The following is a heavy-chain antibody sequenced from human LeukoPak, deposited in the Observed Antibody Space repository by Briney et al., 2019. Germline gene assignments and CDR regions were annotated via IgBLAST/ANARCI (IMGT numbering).Heavy chain of an antibody. CDR3: ARRITSDF. J-gene: IGHJ4*02. V-gene: IGHV1-8*01. CDR2: MNPNSGNT. CDR1: GYTFTSYD. Sequence: ASVKVSCKASGYTFTSYDINWVRQAPGQGLEWMGWMNPNSGNTGYAQQFQGRVTMTRNTSISTAYMELSSLRSDDTAVYFCARRITSDFWGQGTLVTVSS. D-gene: IGHD3-10*01.